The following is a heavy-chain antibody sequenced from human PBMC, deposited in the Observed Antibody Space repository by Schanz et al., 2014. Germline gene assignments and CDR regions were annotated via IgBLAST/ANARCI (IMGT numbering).Heavy chain of an antibody. CDR1: GYTFTRYG. J-gene: IGHJ5*02. V-gene: IGHV7-4-1*02. CDR2: INTNNGDP. Sequence: QVQLVQSGAEVKKPGASVKVSCKASGYTFTRYGINWVRQAPGQGLEWMGWINTNNGDPTYAQGFTGRFVFSLDTSVSTAYLQISSLKAEDTAVYYCARGGVVVVTAALNWFDPWGQGTLVTVSS. D-gene: IGHD2-15*01. CDR3: ARGGVVVVTAALNWFDP.